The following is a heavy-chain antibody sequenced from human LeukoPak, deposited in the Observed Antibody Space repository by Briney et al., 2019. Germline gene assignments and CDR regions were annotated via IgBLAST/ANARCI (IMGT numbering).Heavy chain of an antibody. D-gene: IGHD2-15*01. CDR2: IYYSGST. V-gene: IGHV4-59*08. CDR1: GGSISSYY. CDR3: ARRVRAYCSGGSCYDDWYFDL. J-gene: IGHJ2*01. Sequence: SETLSLTCSVSGGSISSYYWSWIRQPPGKGLECIGYIYYSGSTNYNPSLKSRVTISVDASKNHFSLNLSSVTAADTAVYYCARRVRAYCSGGSCYDDWYFDLWGRGTLVTVSS.